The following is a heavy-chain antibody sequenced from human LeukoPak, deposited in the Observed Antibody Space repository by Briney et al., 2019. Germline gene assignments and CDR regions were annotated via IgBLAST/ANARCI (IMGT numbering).Heavy chain of an antibody. CDR2: IIPIFGTA. J-gene: IGHJ6*02. V-gene: IGHV1-69*01. CDR1: GGTFSSYA. CDR3: ARAVSGYDFGFYYGMDV. D-gene: IGHD5-12*01. Sequence: GSSVTVSCKASGGTFSSYAISWVRQAPGQGLEWMGGIIPIFGTANYAQKFQGRVTITADESTSTAYMELSSLRSEDTAVYYCARAVSGYDFGFYYGMDVWGQGTTVTVSS.